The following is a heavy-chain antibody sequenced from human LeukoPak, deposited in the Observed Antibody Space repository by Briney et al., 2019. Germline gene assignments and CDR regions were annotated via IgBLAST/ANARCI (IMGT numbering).Heavy chain of an antibody. J-gene: IGHJ4*02. Sequence: GGSLRLSCAASGFTFSSYAMHWVRQAPGKGLEWVAVISYDGSNKNYADSVKGRFTISGDNSKNTLYLQMNSLRAEDTAVYYCAKEENSGYSSGWLDYWGQGTLVTVSS. V-gene: IGHV3-30*04. CDR1: GFTFSSYA. CDR2: ISYDGSNK. CDR3: AKEENSGYSSGWLDY. D-gene: IGHD6-19*01.